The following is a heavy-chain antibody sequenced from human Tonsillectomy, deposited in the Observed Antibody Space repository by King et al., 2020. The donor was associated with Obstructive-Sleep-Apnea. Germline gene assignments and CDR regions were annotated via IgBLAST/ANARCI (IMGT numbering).Heavy chain of an antibody. V-gene: IGHV4-30-2*01. CDR1: GGSTSSGGYS. D-gene: IGHD4-17*01. CDR2: ISHSGST. CDR3: ARGTAVTTFDY. Sequence: QLQESGSGLVKPSQTLSLTCAVSGGSTSSGGYSWSWIRQPPGKGLEWIGYISHSGSTYYNPSLKIRVTISVDRSKNQFSLQLRSVTAADTAVYYCARGTAVTTFDYWGQGTLVTVSS. J-gene: IGHJ4*02.